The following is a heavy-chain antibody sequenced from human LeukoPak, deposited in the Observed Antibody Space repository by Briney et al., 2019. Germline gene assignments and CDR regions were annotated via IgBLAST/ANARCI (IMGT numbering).Heavy chain of an antibody. CDR1: GYTFTGYY. J-gene: IGHJ5*02. CDR3: ARAPPGLLWFGNWFDP. V-gene: IGHV1-2*02. CDR2: INRNSGGT. D-gene: IGHD3-10*01. Sequence: GASVKVSCKASGYTFTGYYIHWVRQAPGQGLEWMGWINRNSGGTNYAQKFQGRVTMTRDTSISTAYMELSRLRSDDTAVYYCARAPPGLLWFGNWFDPWGQGTLVTVSS.